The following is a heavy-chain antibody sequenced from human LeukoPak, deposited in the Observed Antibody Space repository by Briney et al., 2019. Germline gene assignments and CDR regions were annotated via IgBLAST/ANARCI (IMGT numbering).Heavy chain of an antibody. CDR1: GFTFSSYA. V-gene: IGHV3-30-3*01. J-gene: IGHJ1*01. D-gene: IGHD2-15*01. Sequence: GGSLRLSCAASGFTFSSYAMHWVRQAPGKGLEWVAVISYDGSNKYYADSVKGRFTLSRDNSKNTLYLQMSSLRAEDTAVYYCAREARGFGSGGSCYSCYFQHWGQGTLVTVSS. CDR3: AREARGFGSGGSCYSCYFQH. CDR2: ISYDGSNK.